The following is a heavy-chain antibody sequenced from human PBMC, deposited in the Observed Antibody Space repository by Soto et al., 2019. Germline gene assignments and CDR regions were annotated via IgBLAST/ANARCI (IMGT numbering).Heavy chain of an antibody. Sequence: QVQLVQSGAEVKKPGGSVNVSSKASGYTFASYAMHWVRQAPGQRLEWMGWINAGNGNTKYSQKFQGRVTITRDTSASTAYMELSSLRSEDTAVYYCARGVGLYSNYDYWGQGTLVTVSS. CDR3: ARGVGLYSNYDY. J-gene: IGHJ4*02. D-gene: IGHD2-2*02. CDR1: GYTFASYA. V-gene: IGHV1-3*01. CDR2: INAGNGNT.